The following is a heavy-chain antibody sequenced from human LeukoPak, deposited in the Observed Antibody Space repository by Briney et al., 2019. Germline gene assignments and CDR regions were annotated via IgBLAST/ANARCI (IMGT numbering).Heavy chain of an antibody. J-gene: IGHJ4*02. CDR2: ISDDGRRK. CDR1: GFSFISYD. D-gene: IGHD4-17*01. CDR3: AKRPSDYGDYVSYFYY. V-gene: IGHV3-30*18. Sequence: GGSLRLSCAASGFSFISYDMHWVRQAPGKGLEWVGVISDDGRRKDYADSVKGRFTISRDNSKDTLYLQMNSLRAEYTAVYYCAKRPSDYGDYVSYFYYWGQGTLVTVSS.